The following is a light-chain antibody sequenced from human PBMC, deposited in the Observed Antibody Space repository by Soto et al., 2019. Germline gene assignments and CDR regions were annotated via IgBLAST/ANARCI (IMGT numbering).Light chain of an antibody. CDR2: GAS. J-gene: IGKJ2*01. CDR1: QSVSSN. Sequence: EIVMTQSPATLSVSPGERATLSCRASQSVSSNLAWYQQKPAQAPRLLIYGASTRATGIPARFSGSGSGTEFTLTISSLQSEDFAVYYCQQYNNWPHTFGQGTKREIK. CDR3: QQYNNWPHT. V-gene: IGKV3-15*01.